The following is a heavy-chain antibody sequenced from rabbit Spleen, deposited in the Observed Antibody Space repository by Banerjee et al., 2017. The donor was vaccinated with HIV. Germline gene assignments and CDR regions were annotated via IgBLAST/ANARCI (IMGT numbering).Heavy chain of an antibody. J-gene: IGHJ6*01. D-gene: IGHD8-1*01. Sequence: QSLEESGGDLVKPGASLTLTCTASGFSFSSSYYMCWVRQAPGKGLEWIACINTGSGSAYCASWAKGRLTISKTSSTTVTLRMTSLTVADTATYFCARDTGSSFSSYGMDLWGPGTLVTVS. CDR2: INTGSGSA. CDR1: GFSFSSSYY. V-gene: IGHV1S40*01. CDR3: ARDTGSSFSSYGMDL.